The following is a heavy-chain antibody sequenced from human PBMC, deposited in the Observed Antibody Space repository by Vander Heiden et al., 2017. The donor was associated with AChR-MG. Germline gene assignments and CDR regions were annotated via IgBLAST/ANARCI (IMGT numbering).Heavy chain of an antibody. D-gene: IGHD3-10*01. CDR3: ARRRSGSYLDY. CDR2: ISGSGGST. J-gene: IGHJ4*02. V-gene: IGHV3-23*01. Sequence: EVQLLESGGGLVQPGGSLRLSCAASGFTFSSYAMGGVRQAPGKGLEWVSAISGSGGSTYYADSVKGRFTISRDNSKNTLYLQMNSLRAEDTAVYYCARRRSGSYLDYWGQGTLVTVSS. CDR1: GFTFSSYA.